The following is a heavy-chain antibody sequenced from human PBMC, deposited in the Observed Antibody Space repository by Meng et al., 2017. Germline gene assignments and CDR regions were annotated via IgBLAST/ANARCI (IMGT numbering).Heavy chain of an antibody. V-gene: IGHV4-34*01. CDR3: ARGRWRGNRFDP. CDR1: CGFFSCYY. J-gene: IGHJ5*02. CDR2: INHSGNT. Sequence: WADVRLQPSELPSPSRAVICGFFSCYYWSGIRQPPGKGQEWIGEINHSGNTNYNPSLKSRVTISGDTSKNQFSLKLSSVTAADTAVYYCARGRWRGNRFDPWGQGTLVTVSS. D-gene: IGHD3-10*01.